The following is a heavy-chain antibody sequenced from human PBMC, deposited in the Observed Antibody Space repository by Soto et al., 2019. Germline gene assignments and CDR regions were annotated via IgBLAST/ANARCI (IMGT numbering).Heavy chain of an antibody. V-gene: IGHV3-23*01. CDR1: GFNFKNYG. CDR2: ISGSGSET. Sequence: GGSLRLSCATSGFNFKNYGMSWVRLAPGQGLEWVSAISGSGSETYYADSVKGRFTITRDNSKETLFLQMNSLRAEDTAIYYCAKDMDLFIRPVTAATGSFDFWGQGNLVTVSS. D-gene: IGHD2-15*01. J-gene: IGHJ4*02. CDR3: AKDMDLFIRPVTAATGSFDF.